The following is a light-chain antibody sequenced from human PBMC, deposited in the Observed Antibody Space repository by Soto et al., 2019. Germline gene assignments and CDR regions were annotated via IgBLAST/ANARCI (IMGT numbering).Light chain of an antibody. CDR3: QHWNDYSWT. Sequence: DIHMTQSPSTLSASVGDRVTITCRASQSISIWLAWYQQKPGKAPNLLIYKTSSLETGVPSRFSGSGSGTEFTLTISSLQPDDFATYYCQHWNDYSWTFGQGIKGEV. CDR2: KTS. J-gene: IGKJ1*01. CDR1: QSISIW. V-gene: IGKV1-5*03.